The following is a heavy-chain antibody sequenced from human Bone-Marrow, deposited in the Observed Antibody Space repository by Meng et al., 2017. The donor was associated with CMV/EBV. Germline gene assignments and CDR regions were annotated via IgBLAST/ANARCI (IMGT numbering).Heavy chain of an antibody. J-gene: IGHJ4*02. D-gene: IGHD3-10*01. Sequence: SETLSLTCTVSGGSISSSSYYWGWIRQPPGKGLEWIGSIYYSGSTYYNPSLKSRVTISVDTSKNQFSLKLSSVTAADTAEYYCARGLYGSGSYYNLRSGWDYYFDYWGQGTLVTVSS. CDR3: ARGLYGSGSYYNLRSGWDYYFDY. CDR1: GGSISSSSYY. CDR2: IYYSGST. V-gene: IGHV4-39*07.